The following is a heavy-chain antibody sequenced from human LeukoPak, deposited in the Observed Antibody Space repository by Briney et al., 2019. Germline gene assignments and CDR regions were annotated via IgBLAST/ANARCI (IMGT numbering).Heavy chain of an antibody. V-gene: IGHV4-4*07. CDR2: FNTRGIS. J-gene: IGHJ6*03. Sequence: SETLSLTCTVSGVSITDYYWSWIRQSAGKGLEWIGRFNTRGISNYNPSLNSRVAMSIDTSKNHFSLKLNSVAAADTAVYYCARGHSSSWYDYYYYYMDVWGKGTTVTVSS. CDR1: GVSITDYY. CDR3: ARGHSSSWYDYYYYYMDV. D-gene: IGHD6-13*01.